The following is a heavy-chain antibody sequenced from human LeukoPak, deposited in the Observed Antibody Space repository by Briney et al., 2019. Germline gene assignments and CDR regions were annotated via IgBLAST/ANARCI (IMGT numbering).Heavy chain of an antibody. CDR1: GGSISSGGYY. J-gene: IGHJ4*02. Sequence: SQTLSLTCTVSGGSISSGGYYWSWIRQPPGKGLEWIGYIYHRGSTYYNPSLKSRVTISVDRSKNQFSLKLSSVTAADTAVYYCARAPRGGSGSYVDYWGQGTLVTVSS. V-gene: IGHV4-30-2*01. D-gene: IGHD3-10*01. CDR3: ARAPRGGSGSYVDY. CDR2: IYHRGST.